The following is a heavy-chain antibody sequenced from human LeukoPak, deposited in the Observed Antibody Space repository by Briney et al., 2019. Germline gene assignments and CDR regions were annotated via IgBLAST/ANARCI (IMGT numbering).Heavy chain of an antibody. Sequence: GGSLRLSWAASGFTFGNFWVHWVRQAPGKGLVWVSLINADGSTATYADSVKGRFTISRDNARNTLSLQMNSLTIEDTAVYYCVVVVEPPDSDGFDVWGQGTMITVSS. V-gene: IGHV3-74*01. J-gene: IGHJ3*01. CDR2: INADGSTA. D-gene: IGHD1-14*01. CDR1: GFTFGNFW. CDR3: VVVVEPPDSDGFDV.